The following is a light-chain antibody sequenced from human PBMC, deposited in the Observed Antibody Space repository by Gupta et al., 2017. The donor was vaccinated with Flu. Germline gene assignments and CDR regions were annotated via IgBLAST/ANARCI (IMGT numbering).Light chain of an antibody. CDR1: QSVSSSY. CDR3: QQYGSSPYT. V-gene: IGKV3-20*01. CDR2: GAS. J-gene: IGKJ2*01. Sequence: LSPGERATLSCRASQSVSSSYLAWYQQKPGQAPRLLIYGASSRATGIPDRFSGSGSGTDFTLTISRLEPEDFAVYYCQQYGSSPYTFGQGTKLEIK.